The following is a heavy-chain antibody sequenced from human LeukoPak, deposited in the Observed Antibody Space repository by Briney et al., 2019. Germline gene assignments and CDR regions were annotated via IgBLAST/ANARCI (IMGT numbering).Heavy chain of an antibody. J-gene: IGHJ4*02. V-gene: IGHV4-39*07. Sequence: SETLSLTCTVSGGSISNSDYYWDWIRQPPGKGLEWIGEINHSGSANYNPSLKSRVTISLDTSKNQFSLKLTSVTAADTAVYYCAIYKGGDGNWGQGTLVTVSS. CDR2: INHSGSA. CDR3: AIYKGGDGN. D-gene: IGHD3-16*01. CDR1: GGSISNSDYY.